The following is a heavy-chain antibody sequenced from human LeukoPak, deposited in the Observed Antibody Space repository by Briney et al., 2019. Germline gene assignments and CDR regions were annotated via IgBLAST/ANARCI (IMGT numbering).Heavy chain of an antibody. CDR1: GFTFSGSA. J-gene: IGHJ3*02. CDR2: IRSKANSYAT. D-gene: IGHD6-19*01. Sequence: GGSLRLSCAASGFTFSGSAMHWVRQASGKGLEWVGRIRSKANSYATAYAASVKGRFTISRDDSKNTAYLQMNSLKTEDTAVYYCTSSYSSGWFAGGNAFDIWGQGTMVTVSS. CDR3: TSSYSSGWFAGGNAFDI. V-gene: IGHV3-73*01.